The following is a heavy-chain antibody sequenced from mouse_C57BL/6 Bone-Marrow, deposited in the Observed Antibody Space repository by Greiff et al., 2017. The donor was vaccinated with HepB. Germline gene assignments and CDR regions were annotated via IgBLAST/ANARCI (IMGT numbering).Heavy chain of an antibody. CDR3: ARGDQLGLYYFDY. Sequence: DVKLVESGGGLVKPGGSLKLSCAASGFTFSSYAMSWVRQTPEKRLEWVATISDGGSYTYYPDNVKGRFTISRDNAKNNLYLQMSHLKSEDTAMYYCARGDQLGLYYFDYWGQGTTLTVSS. V-gene: IGHV5-4*03. CDR1: GFTFSSYA. CDR2: ISDGGSYT. J-gene: IGHJ2*01. D-gene: IGHD4-1*02.